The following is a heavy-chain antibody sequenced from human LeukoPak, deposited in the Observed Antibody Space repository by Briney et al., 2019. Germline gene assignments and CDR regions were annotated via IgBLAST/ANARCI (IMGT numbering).Heavy chain of an antibody. Sequence: GASVKVSCKASGYTFTGYYMHWVRQAPGQGLEWMGRINPNSGGTNYAQKFQGRVTMTRDTPISTAYMELSRLRSDDTAVYYCARTMTTVTTEGAFDIWGQGTMVTVSS. J-gene: IGHJ3*02. CDR3: ARTMTTVTTEGAFDI. V-gene: IGHV1-2*06. CDR1: GYTFTGYY. CDR2: INPNSGGT. D-gene: IGHD4-17*01.